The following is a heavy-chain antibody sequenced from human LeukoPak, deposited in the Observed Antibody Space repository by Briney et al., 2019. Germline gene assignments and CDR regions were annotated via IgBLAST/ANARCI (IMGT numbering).Heavy chain of an antibody. V-gene: IGHV3-21*04. Sequence: GGSLRLSCAASRFTFSSYSMNWVRQAPGKGLEWVSSISSSGSYIYYADSVKGRFTISRDNAKNSLYLQMNSLRAEDTALYYCGEGGGSSCNSYFDYWGRETRVTVS. CDR1: RFTFSSYS. CDR2: ISSSGSYI. CDR3: GEGGGSSCNSYFDY. D-gene: IGHD6-13*01. J-gene: IGHJ4*02.